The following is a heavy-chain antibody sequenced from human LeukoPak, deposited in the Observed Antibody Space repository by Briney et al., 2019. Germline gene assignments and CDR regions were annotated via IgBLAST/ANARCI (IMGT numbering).Heavy chain of an antibody. CDR3: AKSDRRAAEDY. Sequence: GGSLRLSRAASGFTFSSYAMSWVRQAARKGLEWVSAISGSGGSTYYAKSVKGRFTISRDNSKHTLYLQMNSLRAEDTAVYYCAKSDRRAAEDYWGQGALVTVSS. V-gene: IGHV3-23*01. J-gene: IGHJ4*02. CDR1: GFTFSSYA. CDR2: ISGSGGST. D-gene: IGHD6-13*01.